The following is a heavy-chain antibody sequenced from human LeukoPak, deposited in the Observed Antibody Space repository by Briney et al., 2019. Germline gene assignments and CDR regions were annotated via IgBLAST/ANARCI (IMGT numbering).Heavy chain of an antibody. D-gene: IGHD4-11*01. CDR1: GFIFSSYT. J-gene: IGHJ4*02. V-gene: IGHV3-21*01. Sequence: GGSLRLSCAASGFIFSSYTMNWVRQAPGKGLEWVSSISSSSSYIYYADSVKGRFTISRDNAKNSLYLQMNSLRAEDTAVYYCARDPYSNADFDYWGQGTLVTVSS. CDR3: ARDPYSNADFDY. CDR2: ISSSSSYI.